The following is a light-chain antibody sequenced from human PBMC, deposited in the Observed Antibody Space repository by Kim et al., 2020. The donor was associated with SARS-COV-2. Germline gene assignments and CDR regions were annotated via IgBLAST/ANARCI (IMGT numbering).Light chain of an antibody. CDR2: GAS. CDR3: QQYNNWLVN. Sequence: VSPGERATLSCRASQSVSSNLAWYQQKPGQAPRLLIYGASTRATGIPARFSGSGSGTEFTLTISSLQSEDFAVYYCQQYNNWLVNFGGGTKVDIK. CDR1: QSVSSN. V-gene: IGKV3-15*01. J-gene: IGKJ4*01.